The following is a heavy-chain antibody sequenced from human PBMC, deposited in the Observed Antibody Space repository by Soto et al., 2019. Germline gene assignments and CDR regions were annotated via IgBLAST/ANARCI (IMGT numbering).Heavy chain of an antibody. CDR3: ERMSNTFYSYDRSSGYYQNFDW. D-gene: IGHD3-22*01. V-gene: IGHV3-30*03. CDR1: GFTFRTYG. J-gene: IGHJ4*02. CDR2: ISYDGSTK. Sequence: GGSLRRSCAASGFTFRTYGMHWVRQAPGKGLEWVVVISYDGSTKYYADSVKGRFTISRDNSKNTLYLQMNGLRAEDAAVFYCERMSNTFYSYDRSSGYYQNFDWWGRGALVTVSS.